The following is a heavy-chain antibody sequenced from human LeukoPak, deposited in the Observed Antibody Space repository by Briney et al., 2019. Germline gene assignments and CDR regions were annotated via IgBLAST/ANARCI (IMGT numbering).Heavy chain of an antibody. CDR1: GFTFSSSS. V-gene: IGHV3-48*01. CDR3: ARGRSGYYFDY. Sequence: GGSLRLSCAASGFTFSSSSMNWVRQAPGKGLEWVSYISSSSANIYYADSVKGRLTISRDNAKNSLFLQMNSLRAEDTAVYYCARGRSGYYFDYWGQGTLVTVSS. J-gene: IGHJ4*02. D-gene: IGHD6-25*01. CDR2: ISSSSANI.